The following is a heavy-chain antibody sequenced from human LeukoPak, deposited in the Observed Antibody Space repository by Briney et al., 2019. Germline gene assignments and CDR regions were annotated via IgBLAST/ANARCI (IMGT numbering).Heavy chain of an antibody. CDR1: GGSISSSSYY. CDR2: IYHSGST. CDR3: ARGGYNFGNSYFDY. V-gene: IGHV4-39*07. D-gene: IGHD5-18*01. Sequence: SETLSLTCTVFGGSISSSSYYWGWIRQPPGKGLEWIGSIYHSGSTYYNPSLKSRVTISVDTSKNQFSLKLSSVTAADTAVYYCARGGYNFGNSYFDYWGQGTLVTVSS. J-gene: IGHJ4*02.